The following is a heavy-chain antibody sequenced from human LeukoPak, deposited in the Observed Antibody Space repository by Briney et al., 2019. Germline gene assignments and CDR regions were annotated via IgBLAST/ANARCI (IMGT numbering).Heavy chain of an antibody. D-gene: IGHD3-22*01. J-gene: IGHJ4*02. V-gene: IGHV3-7*01. CDR1: GFTFSSYW. CDR2: IKQDGSEK. CDR3: ARDKSVYYDTSGSRFDY. Sequence: GGSLRLSCAASGFTFSSYWMSWVRQAPGKGLEWVANIKQDGSEKFYVDSVKGRFTISRDNAKNSLYLQMNSLRAEDTAVYYCARDKSVYYDTSGSRFDYWGQGTLVTVSS.